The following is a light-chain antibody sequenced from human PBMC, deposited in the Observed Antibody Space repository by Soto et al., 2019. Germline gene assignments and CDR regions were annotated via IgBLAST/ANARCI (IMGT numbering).Light chain of an antibody. Sequence: SDMTLSLTTLSASPLHTVTRSCRASQSVSSNLAWYQQKPGQAPRLLIYGASTRATGIPARFSGSGSGTDFTLTISSLEPEDFAVYYCQQRAKWTINFGGGTKVEIK. V-gene: IGKV3-11*01. CDR2: GAS. CDR1: QSVSSN. CDR3: QQRAKWTIN. J-gene: IGKJ4*01.